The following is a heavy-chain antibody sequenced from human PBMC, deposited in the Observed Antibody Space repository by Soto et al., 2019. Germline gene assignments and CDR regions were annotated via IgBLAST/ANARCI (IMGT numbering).Heavy chain of an antibody. CDR3: AGTTSFQWYYMDV. CDR2: TYYRSRWYN. J-gene: IGHJ6*03. D-gene: IGHD1-7*01. V-gene: IGHV6-1*01. Sequence: SETLSLTCAISGDSVSNNSAAWNWIRQSPSRGLEWLGRTYYRSRWYNDYAVSVKSRITVNPDTSKNQFSLHLNSVTPEDTAVYYCAGTTSFQWYYMDVWGKGTTVTVSS. CDR1: GDSVSNNSAA.